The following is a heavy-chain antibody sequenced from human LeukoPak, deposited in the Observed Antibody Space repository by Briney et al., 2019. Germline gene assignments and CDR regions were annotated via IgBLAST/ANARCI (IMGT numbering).Heavy chain of an antibody. CDR2: IVVGSGNT. J-gene: IGHJ3*02. D-gene: IGHD2-2*01. Sequence: SVKVSCKASGYTFTSSAVQWVRQARGQRLEWKGWIVVGSGNTNYTQKFQERVTITRDMSTSTAYMELSSLRSEDTAVYYCAARYCSSTSCLLGGYAFDIWGQGTMVTVSS. CDR3: AARYCSSTSCLLGGYAFDI. CDR1: GYTFTSSA. V-gene: IGHV1-58*01.